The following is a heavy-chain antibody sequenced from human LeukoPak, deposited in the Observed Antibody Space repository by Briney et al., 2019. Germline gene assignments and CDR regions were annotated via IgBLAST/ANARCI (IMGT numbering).Heavy chain of an antibody. V-gene: IGHV2-70*11. CDR3: ARTPLTTVSYYYYMDV. J-gene: IGHJ6*03. CDR1: GFSLSTSGMC. D-gene: IGHD4-17*01. CDR2: IDWDDDK. Sequence: SGPTLVNPTQTLTLTCTFSGFSLSTSGMCVSWIRQPPGKALEWLARIDWDDDKYYSTSLKTRLTISKDTSKNQVVLTMTNMDPVDTATYYCARTPLTTVSYYYYMDVWGKGTTVTVSS.